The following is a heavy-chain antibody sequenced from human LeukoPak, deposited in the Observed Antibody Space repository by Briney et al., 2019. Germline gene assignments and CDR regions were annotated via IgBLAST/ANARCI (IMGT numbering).Heavy chain of an antibody. Sequence: ASVKVSCKASGYTFIGYYLHWVRQAPGQGLEWMGQINPNIGDTNYAQSFQGRVTMTRDTSISTAYMELSRLTSDDTAIYYCARDHPDCSGDSCYSWGQGTLVTVSS. CDR2: INPNIGDT. CDR1: GYTFIGYY. J-gene: IGHJ4*02. CDR3: ARDHPDCSGDSCYS. V-gene: IGHV1-2*06. D-gene: IGHD2-15*01.